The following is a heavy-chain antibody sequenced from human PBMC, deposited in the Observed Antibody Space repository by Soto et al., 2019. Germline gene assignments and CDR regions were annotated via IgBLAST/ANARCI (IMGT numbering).Heavy chain of an antibody. J-gene: IGHJ3*02. CDR3: ARSSGWYALDI. V-gene: IGHV1-3*01. Sequence: QVQLVQSGAEVKKPGASVKISCKASGYTFSTFAIHWVRQAPGQRPEWMGWVNGGDGNTRFSQNLQGRVTLTRDASATTAYMELSSLRSEDTAVYYCARSSGWYALDIWGQGTMVSVSS. D-gene: IGHD6-19*01. CDR1: GYTFSTFA. CDR2: VNGGDGNT.